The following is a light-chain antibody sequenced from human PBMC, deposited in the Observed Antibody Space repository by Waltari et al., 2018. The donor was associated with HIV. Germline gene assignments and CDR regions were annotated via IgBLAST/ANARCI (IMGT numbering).Light chain of an antibody. CDR2: GNS. V-gene: IGLV1-40*01. Sequence: QSDLTQPPSASGAPGQRVTIPCSGVSAGYDVHWYQQLPGTAPKLLIYGNSNRPSGVPDRFSGSKSGPLASLAITGLQAEDEADYYCQSYDSSLSSSVFGGGTRLTVL. CDR1: SAGYD. CDR3: QSYDSSLSSSV. J-gene: IGLJ2*01.